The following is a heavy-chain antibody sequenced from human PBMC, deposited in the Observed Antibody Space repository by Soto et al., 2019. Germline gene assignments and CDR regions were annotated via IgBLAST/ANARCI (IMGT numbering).Heavy chain of an antibody. CDR1: GGSFSSYA. Sequence: QVQLVQSGAEVKKPGSSVKVSCKASGGSFSSYAISWVRQAPGQGLEWMGGIIPIFGTANYAQKFQGRVTITADESTSTAYMELSSLRSEDTAVYYCASHSITGTWVYYYGLDVWGQGTTVIVSS. J-gene: IGHJ6*02. V-gene: IGHV1-69*12. CDR3: ASHSITGTWVYYYGLDV. D-gene: IGHD1-7*01. CDR2: IIPIFGTA.